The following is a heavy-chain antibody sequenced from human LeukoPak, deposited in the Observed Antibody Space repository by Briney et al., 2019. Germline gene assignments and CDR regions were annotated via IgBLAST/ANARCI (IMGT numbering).Heavy chain of an antibody. CDR1: GFTFSSYS. Sequence: PGGSLRLSCAASGFTFSSYSMNWVRQAPGKGLEWVSSISSSSSHIYYADSVKGRFTISRDNAKNSLYLQMNSLRAEDTAVYYCARSKGIVVVPAAMSYWGQGTLVTVSS. J-gene: IGHJ4*02. D-gene: IGHD2-2*01. V-gene: IGHV3-21*01. CDR3: ARSKGIVVVPAAMSY. CDR2: ISSSSSHI.